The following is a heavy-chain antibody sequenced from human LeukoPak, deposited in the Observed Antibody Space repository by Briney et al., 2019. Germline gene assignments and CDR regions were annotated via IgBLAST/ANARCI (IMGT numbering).Heavy chain of an antibody. Sequence: SVTVSFKASGGTFSSYAISWVRQAPGQGLEWMGGIIPIFGTANYAQKFQGRVTITADKSTSTAYMELSSLRSEDTAVYYCTKGYNSDAFDIWGQGTMVTVSS. V-gene: IGHV1-69*06. CDR2: IIPIFGTA. D-gene: IGHD5-24*01. J-gene: IGHJ3*02. CDR1: GGTFSSYA. CDR3: TKGYNSDAFDI.